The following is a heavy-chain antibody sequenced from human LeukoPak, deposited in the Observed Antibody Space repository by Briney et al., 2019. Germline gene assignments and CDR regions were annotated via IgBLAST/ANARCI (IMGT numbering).Heavy chain of an antibody. Sequence: GGSLRLSCAASGFTLSSYSMNWVRQAPGKGLEWVSSISSSSSYIYYADSVKGRFTISRDNAKNSLYLQMNSLRAEDTAVYYCAREEKVAAIYYGMDVWGQGTTVTVSS. CDR2: ISSSSSYI. J-gene: IGHJ6*02. V-gene: IGHV3-21*01. CDR1: GFTLSSYS. D-gene: IGHD2-15*01. CDR3: AREEKVAAIYYGMDV.